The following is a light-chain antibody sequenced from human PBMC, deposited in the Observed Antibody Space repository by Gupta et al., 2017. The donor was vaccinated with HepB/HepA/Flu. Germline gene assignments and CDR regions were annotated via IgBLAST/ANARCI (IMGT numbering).Light chain of an antibody. J-gene: IGLJ2*01. CDR1: SSNIGNNY. V-gene: IGLV1-51*02. CDR2: ENN. Sequence: QSVLTQPPSVSAAPGQKVTISCSGSSSNIGNNYVSWYQQLPGTAPKLLIYENNKRPSGIPDRFSGSKYGTSATLGITGLQTGDEADYYCGTWDSSRSDVVFGGGTKLTVL. CDR3: GTWDSSRSDVV.